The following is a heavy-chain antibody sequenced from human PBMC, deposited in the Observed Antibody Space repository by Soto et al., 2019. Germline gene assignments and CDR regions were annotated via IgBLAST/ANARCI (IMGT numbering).Heavy chain of an antibody. CDR3: ARDKIVVVAATRYYYYGMDV. Sequence: SVKVSCKASGGTFSSYAISWVRQAPGQGLEWMGGIIPIFGTANYAQKFQGRVTITADESTSTAYMELSSLRSEDTAVYYCARDKIVVVAATRYYYYGMDVWGQGTTVTVSS. CDR2: IIPIFGTA. D-gene: IGHD2-15*01. V-gene: IGHV1-69*13. CDR1: GGTFSSYA. J-gene: IGHJ6*02.